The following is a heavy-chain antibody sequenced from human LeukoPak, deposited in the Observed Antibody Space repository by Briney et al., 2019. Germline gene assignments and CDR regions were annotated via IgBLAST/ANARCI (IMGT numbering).Heavy chain of an antibody. Sequence: GASVKVSCKASAYTFTSYDISWVRQAPEQGPEWMGWISSHNGNTNYAQKFQGRVTMTTDTSTSTAYMELRSLRSEDTAVYYCARDHYMDDYEDFDYWGQGTLVTVSS. CDR1: AYTFTSYD. CDR3: ARDHYMDDYEDFDY. CDR2: ISSHNGNT. V-gene: IGHV1-18*01. J-gene: IGHJ4*02. D-gene: IGHD4-17*01.